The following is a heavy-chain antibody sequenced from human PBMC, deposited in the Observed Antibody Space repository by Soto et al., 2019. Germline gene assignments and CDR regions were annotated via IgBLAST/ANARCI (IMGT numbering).Heavy chain of an antibody. CDR2: VKSRTSGGTV. V-gene: IGHV3-15*01. D-gene: IGHD3-16*01. CDR3: AADVEELAKGEFDY. J-gene: IGHJ4*02. Sequence: AGGSLRLSCTASGFTFSVAWMTWVRQAPGKGLEWLGRVKSRTSGGTVDYAAPVKGRFTISRDDSKNTVILQMSSLKMEDTAVYSCAADVEELAKGEFDYWAQGA. CDR1: GFTFSVAW.